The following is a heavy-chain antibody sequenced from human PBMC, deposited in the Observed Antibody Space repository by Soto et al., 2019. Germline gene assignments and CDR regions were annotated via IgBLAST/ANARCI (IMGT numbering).Heavy chain of an antibody. V-gene: IGHV1-69*06. CDR2: IIPVSETA. J-gene: IGHJ3*02. CDR3: ARGRLTATESGARGAFEI. D-gene: IGHD1-26*01. CDR1: GGTLDSQG. Sequence: QVQLVQSGAEVQKPGSSVKVSCKASGGTLDSQGISWFRQAPGQGLEWMGRIIPVSETANYAQRFQGRVTITADKSTSTAYMELSGLKSDDTAVYYCARGRLTATESGARGAFEIWGQGTMIIVSS.